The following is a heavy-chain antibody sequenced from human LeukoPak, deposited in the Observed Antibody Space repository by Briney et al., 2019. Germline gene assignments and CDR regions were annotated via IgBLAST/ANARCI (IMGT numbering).Heavy chain of an antibody. V-gene: IGHV3-21*01. CDR1: GFTFSSYS. Sequence: GGSLRLSCAASGFTFSSYSMNWVRQAPGKGLEWVSSISSSSSYIYYADSVKGRFTISRDNAKNSLYLQMNGLRAEDTAVYYCAGSGSYYNVDYWGQGTLVTVSS. J-gene: IGHJ4*02. CDR3: AGSGSYYNVDY. D-gene: IGHD3-10*01. CDR2: ISSSSSYI.